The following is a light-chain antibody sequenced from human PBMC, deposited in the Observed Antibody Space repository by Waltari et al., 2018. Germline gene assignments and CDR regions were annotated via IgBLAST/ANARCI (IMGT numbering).Light chain of an antibody. CDR2: GAS. J-gene: IGKJ1*01. Sequence: EIVLTQSPGTLSLPPGERATLSCRASQSVSRTLAWYQQKPGQAPRLLIFGASNRATGIQDRFSGSGSGTDFSLIITRLEPEDSAMYYCQHYVRLPATFGQGTKVEIK. CDR3: QHYVRLPAT. V-gene: IGKV3-20*01. CDR1: QSVSRT.